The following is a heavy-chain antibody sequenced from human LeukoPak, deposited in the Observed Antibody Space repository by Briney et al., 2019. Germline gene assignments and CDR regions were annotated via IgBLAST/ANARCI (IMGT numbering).Heavy chain of an antibody. D-gene: IGHD1-14*01. J-gene: IGHJ4*02. CDR3: AKSIGLGPEPLVDY. Sequence: PSGGSLRLSCAASGFTFSNAWMSWVRQAPGKGLERVSAIVGGGISTNYADSVKGRFTISRDNSKNTLYLQMNSLRAEDTAVYYCAKSIGLGPEPLVDYWGQGTLVTVSS. CDR1: GFTFSNAW. V-gene: IGHV3-23*01. CDR2: IVGGGIST.